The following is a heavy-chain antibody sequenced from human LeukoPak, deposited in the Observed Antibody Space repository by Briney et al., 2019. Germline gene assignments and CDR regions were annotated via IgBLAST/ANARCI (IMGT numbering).Heavy chain of an antibody. V-gene: IGHV1-2*02. CDR2: INPNSGFT. CDR1: GYPFTGYY. D-gene: IGHD2-2*01. Sequence: ASVKVSCEASGYPFTGYYLHWVRQAPGQGLEWMGWINPNSGFTNYAQKFQGRVTMTRDTSISTAYMELSRLRSDDTAVYYCARLADCSSSSCRSFDYWGQGTLVTVSS. J-gene: IGHJ4*02. CDR3: ARLADCSSSSCRSFDY.